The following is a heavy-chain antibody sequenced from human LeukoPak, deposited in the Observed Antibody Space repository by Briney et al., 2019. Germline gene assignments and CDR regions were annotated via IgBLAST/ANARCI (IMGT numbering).Heavy chain of an antibody. Sequence: GGSLRLSCAASGFTFSSYGMHWVRQAPGKGLEWVAVISYDGSNKYYADSVKGRFTISRDNSKNTLYLQMNSLRAEDTAVYYCARAPLYYYEDEGFMAYFDYWGQGTLVTVSS. CDR1: GFTFSSYG. J-gene: IGHJ4*02. CDR2: ISYDGSNK. CDR3: ARAPLYYYEDEGFMAYFDY. D-gene: IGHD3-22*01. V-gene: IGHV3-30*19.